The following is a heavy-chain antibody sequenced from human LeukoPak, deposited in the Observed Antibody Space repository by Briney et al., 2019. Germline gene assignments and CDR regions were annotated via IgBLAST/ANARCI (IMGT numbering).Heavy chain of an antibody. CDR1: GGSISSYY. V-gene: IGHV4-59*01. CDR3: ARVLPSSSWSLDY. D-gene: IGHD6-13*01. Sequence: PSETLSLTCTVSGGSISSYYWSWIRQPPGKGLEGIGYIYYSGSTNYNPSLKSRVTISVDTSKNQFSLKLSSVTAADTAVYYCARVLPSSSWSLDYWGQGTLVTVSS. CDR2: IYYSGST. J-gene: IGHJ4*02.